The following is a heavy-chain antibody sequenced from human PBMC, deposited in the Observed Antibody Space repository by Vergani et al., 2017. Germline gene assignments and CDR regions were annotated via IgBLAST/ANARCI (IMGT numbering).Heavy chain of an antibody. V-gene: IGHV1-46*01. CDR2: INPSGGST. Sequence: QVQLVQSGAEVKKPGASVKVSCKASGYTFTSYYMHWVRQAPGQGLEWMGIINPSGGSTSYAQKFQGRVTMTRDTSTSTAYMELSSLRSEDTAVYYCAAGRYFDWFFDPWGQGTLVTVSS. CDR3: AAGRYFDWFFDP. CDR1: GYTFTSYY. D-gene: IGHD3-9*01. J-gene: IGHJ5*02.